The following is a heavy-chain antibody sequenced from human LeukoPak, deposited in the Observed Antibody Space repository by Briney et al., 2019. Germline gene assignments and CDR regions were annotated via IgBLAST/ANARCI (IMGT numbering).Heavy chain of an antibody. Sequence: SETLSLTCAVSGYPISSGYYWGWIRQPPGKGLEWIGSIYHSGSTYYNPSLKSRVTISVDTSKNQFSLKLSSVTAADTAVYYCARRGVLFDYWGQGTLVTVSS. CDR2: IYHSGST. D-gene: IGHD3-16*01. V-gene: IGHV4-38-2*01. CDR3: ARRGVLFDY. CDR1: GYPISSGYY. J-gene: IGHJ4*02.